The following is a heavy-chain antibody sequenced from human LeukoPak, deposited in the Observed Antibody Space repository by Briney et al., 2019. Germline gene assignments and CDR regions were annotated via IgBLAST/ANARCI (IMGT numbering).Heavy chain of an antibody. CDR2: IYSGGST. D-gene: IGHD1-26*01. Sequence: GGSLRLSCAASGFTVSSNYMSWVRQAPGKGLEWVSVIYSGGSTYYADSVKGRFTISRDNSKNTLYLQMNSLRAEDTAVYYCAKYQFSGSLPLDYWGQGTLVTVSS. CDR3: AKYQFSGSLPLDY. V-gene: IGHV3-53*01. CDR1: GFTVSSNY. J-gene: IGHJ4*02.